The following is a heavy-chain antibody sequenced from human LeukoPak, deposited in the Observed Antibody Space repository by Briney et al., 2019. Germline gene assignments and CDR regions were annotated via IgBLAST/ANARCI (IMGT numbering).Heavy chain of an antibody. CDR1: GYTFTGYY. V-gene: IGHV1-2*02. Sequence: ASVKVSCKASGYTFTGYYMHWVRQAPGQGLEWMGWINPNSGGTNYAQKFQGRVTMTRDTSISTAYMELSRLRSDDTAVYYCARENSSSWYNWFDPWGQGILVTVSS. J-gene: IGHJ5*02. CDR2: INPNSGGT. CDR3: ARENSSSWYNWFDP. D-gene: IGHD6-13*01.